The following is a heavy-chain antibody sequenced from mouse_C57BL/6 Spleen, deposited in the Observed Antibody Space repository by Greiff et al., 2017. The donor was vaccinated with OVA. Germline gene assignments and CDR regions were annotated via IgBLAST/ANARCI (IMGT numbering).Heavy chain of an antibody. J-gene: IGHJ1*03. CDR3: ATNYYGSSHWYCDE. CDR2: IHPNSGRP. Sequence: VQLQQPGAELVKPGASVKLSCKASGYTFTSYWMHWVKQRPGPGLAWIGMIHPNSGRPSSNEKFKIQATLTEDKSSSTAYMQLSSLTSEDSAVDDCATNYYGSSHWYCDEWGKGTTVTVSS. CDR1: GYTFTSYW. V-gene: IGHV1-64*01. D-gene: IGHD1-1*01.